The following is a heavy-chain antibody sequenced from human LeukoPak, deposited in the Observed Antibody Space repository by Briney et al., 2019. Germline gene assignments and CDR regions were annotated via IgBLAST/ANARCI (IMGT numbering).Heavy chain of an antibody. J-gene: IGHJ4*02. V-gene: IGHV3-48*03. CDR3: ARSRLNDY. CDR1: GFIFSNYA. D-gene: IGHD3-22*01. CDR2: ISGSGSAK. Sequence: PGGSLRLSCAASGFIFSNYAMSWVRQAPGKGLEWVSCISGSGSAKYYADSVKGRFTISRDNAKNSLFLQMNSLRAEDTAVYYCARSRLNDYWGQGTLVTVSS.